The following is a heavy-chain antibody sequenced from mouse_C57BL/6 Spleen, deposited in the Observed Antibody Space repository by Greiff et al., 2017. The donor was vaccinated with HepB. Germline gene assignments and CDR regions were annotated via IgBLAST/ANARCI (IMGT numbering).Heavy chain of an antibody. D-gene: IGHD1-1*01. Sequence: VQLQQPGAELVKPGASVKLSCKASGYTFTSYWMQWVKQRPGQGLEWIGEIDPSDSYTNYNQKFKGKATLTVDTSSSTAYMQLSSLTSEDSAVYYCARAGYYGSSYRAWFAYWGQGTLVTVSA. CDR2: IDPSDSYT. CDR3: ARAGYYGSSYRAWFAY. J-gene: IGHJ3*01. V-gene: IGHV1-50*01. CDR1: GYTFTSYW.